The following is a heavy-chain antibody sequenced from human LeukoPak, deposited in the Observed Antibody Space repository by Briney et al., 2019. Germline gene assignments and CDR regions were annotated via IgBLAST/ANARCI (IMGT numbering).Heavy chain of an antibody. CDR3: ARWFGELSSYYFDY. V-gene: IGHV4-59*08. D-gene: IGHD3-10*01. Sequence: SETLSLTCTVSGGSISSYYWSWIRQPPGKGLEWIGYIYYSGSTNYNPSLKSRVTISVDTSKNQFSLKLSSVTAADTAVYYCARWFGELSSYYFDYWGQGTLVTVSS. CDR2: IYYSGST. J-gene: IGHJ4*02. CDR1: GGSISSYY.